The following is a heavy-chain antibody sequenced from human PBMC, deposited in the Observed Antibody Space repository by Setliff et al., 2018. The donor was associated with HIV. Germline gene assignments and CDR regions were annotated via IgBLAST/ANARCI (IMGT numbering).Heavy chain of an antibody. CDR1: DYTFTTYW. Sequence: PGESLKISCKAVDYTFTTYWIGWVRQMPGEGLEWMGIIYPDDSNIRYNPSFQNQVTISADKSITTAYLQINNLKASDTATYYCARRDGRSMNAFQIWGPGT. CDR2: IYPDDSNI. D-gene: IGHD6-13*01. J-gene: IGHJ3*01. V-gene: IGHV5-51*01. CDR3: ARRDGRSMNAFQI.